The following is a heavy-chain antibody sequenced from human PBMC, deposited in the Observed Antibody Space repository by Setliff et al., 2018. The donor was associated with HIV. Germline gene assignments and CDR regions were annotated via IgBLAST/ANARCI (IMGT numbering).Heavy chain of an antibody. CDR1: GGSISSGSYY. J-gene: IGHJ5*02. D-gene: IGHD2-15*01. CDR2: IYYSGST. V-gene: IGHV4-61*10. Sequence: SETLSLTCTVSGGSISSGSYYWSWIRQPAGKGLEWIGHIYYSGSTNYNPSLKSRVTISVDTSKNQFSLKLSSVTAADTAVYYCARDSEVVVVAAYSKVSYNWFDPWGQGTLVTVSS. CDR3: ARDSEVVVVAAYSKVSYNWFDP.